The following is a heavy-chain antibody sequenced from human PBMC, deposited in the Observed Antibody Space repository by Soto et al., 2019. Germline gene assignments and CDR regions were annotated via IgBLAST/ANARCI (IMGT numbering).Heavy chain of an antibody. CDR2: INHSGST. CDR1: GGSFSGYY. J-gene: IGHJ5*02. CDR3: ARGLVRGRNWFDP. D-gene: IGHD3-10*01. Sequence: QVQLQQWGAGLLKPSEALSLTCAVYGGSFSGYYWSWIRQPPGKGLEWIGEINHSGSTNYNPSLKSRVTLSVDTSKNQFSLKLSSVTAADTAVYYCARGLVRGRNWFDPWGQGTLVTVSS. V-gene: IGHV4-34*01.